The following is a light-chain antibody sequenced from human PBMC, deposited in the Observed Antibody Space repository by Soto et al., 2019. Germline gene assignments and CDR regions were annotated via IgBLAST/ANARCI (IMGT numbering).Light chain of an antibody. J-gene: IGKJ1*01. Sequence: DIQMTQSPSTLSASVGDRVTITCRASQSISSWLAWYQQKPGKAPKLLIYKASSLESGVPSRFSGSGSGTEFTLTISSLQPDDFATYYCQPYNSYPKWTVGQGTKVDIK. CDR1: QSISSW. CDR2: KAS. CDR3: QPYNSYPKWT. V-gene: IGKV1-5*03.